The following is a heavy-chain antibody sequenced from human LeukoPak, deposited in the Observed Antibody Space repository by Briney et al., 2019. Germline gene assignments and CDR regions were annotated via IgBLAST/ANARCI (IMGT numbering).Heavy chain of an antibody. CDR2: IYPRDSDT. V-gene: IGHV5-51*01. CDR1: GYSFTNYW. Sequence: GESLKISCKGSGYSFTNYWIGWVRQMPGQGLEWLGPIYPRDSDTRYRPSFQGQVIISADKSISTAYLQWSSLKASDTAMYYCASLYGDYGEYFDYWGQGTLVTVSS. D-gene: IGHD4-17*01. CDR3: ASLYGDYGEYFDY. J-gene: IGHJ4*02.